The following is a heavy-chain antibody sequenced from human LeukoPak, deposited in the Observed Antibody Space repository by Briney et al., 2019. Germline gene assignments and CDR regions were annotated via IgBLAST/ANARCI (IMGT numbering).Heavy chain of an antibody. CDR1: GGTFSSYA. D-gene: IGHD3-22*01. CDR3: ARNDHSSGYLDAFDI. J-gene: IGHJ3*02. V-gene: IGHV1-69*05. CDR2: IIPIFGTA. Sequence: RASVKVSCKASGGTFSSYAISWVRQAPGQGLEWMGGIIPIFGTANYAQKFQGRVTITTDESTSTAYMELSSLRSGDTAVYYCARNDHSSGYLDAFDIWGQGTMVAVSS.